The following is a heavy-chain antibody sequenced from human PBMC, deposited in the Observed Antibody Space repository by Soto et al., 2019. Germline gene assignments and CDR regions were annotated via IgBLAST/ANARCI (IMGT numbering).Heavy chain of an antibody. D-gene: IGHD3-16*01. Sequence: QVQLVQSGAEVKKPGSSVKVSCKASGGTFSSYAISWVRQAPGQGLEWMGGIIPIFGTANYAQKFQGRVTITADEPTGPAHMGRGGLGFEAPARCYCAGGGGNGWGQGTLVTVSS. CDR1: GGTFSSYA. J-gene: IGHJ4*02. V-gene: IGHV1-69*12. CDR3: AGGGGNG. CDR2: IIPIFGTA.